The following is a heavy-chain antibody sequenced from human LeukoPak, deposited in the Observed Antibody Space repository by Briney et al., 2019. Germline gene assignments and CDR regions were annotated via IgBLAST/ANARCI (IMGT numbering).Heavy chain of an antibody. CDR1: GFTFSSYA. Sequence: GGSLRLSCAASGFTFSSYAMSWVRQAPGKGLEWVSAISGSGGSTYYADSVKGRFTISRDNSKNTLYLQMNSLRSEDTAVYYCARDQYSSGWLNYYYYGMDVWGQGTTVTVSS. V-gene: IGHV3-23*01. CDR3: ARDQYSSGWLNYYYYGMDV. J-gene: IGHJ6*02. CDR2: ISGSGGST. D-gene: IGHD6-19*01.